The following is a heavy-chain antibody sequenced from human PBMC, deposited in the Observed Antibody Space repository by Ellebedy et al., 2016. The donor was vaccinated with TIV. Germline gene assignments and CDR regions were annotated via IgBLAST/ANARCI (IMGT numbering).Heavy chain of an antibody. V-gene: IGHV3-48*04. J-gene: IGHJ4*02. Sequence: GESLKISCAASGFIFSTYSMNWVRQAPGKGLERVSFITSDSTTIFYAGSVKGRFTISSDNAKNSLFLQMNSLRAEDTAVYYCVRGRGIAAAGTPAPDYWGQGTLVTVSS. D-gene: IGHD6-13*01. CDR2: ITSDSTTI. CDR1: GFIFSTYS. CDR3: VRGRGIAAAGTPAPDY.